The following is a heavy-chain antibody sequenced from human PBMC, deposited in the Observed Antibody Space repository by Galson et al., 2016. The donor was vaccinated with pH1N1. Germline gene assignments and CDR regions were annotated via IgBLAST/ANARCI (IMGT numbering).Heavy chain of an antibody. CDR3: AKVGGFYYGTFDY. CDR2: ISWSNGSM. V-gene: IGHV3-9*01. D-gene: IGHD1-26*01. J-gene: IGHJ4*02. CDR1: GFTFDDYA. Sequence: SLRLSCAASGFTFDDYAMHWVRRAPGKGLEWVSGISWSNGSMDYADSVKGRFTISRDNAKNSLFLQMNSLRAEDTALYYCAKVGGFYYGTFDYWGQGTLVTVSS.